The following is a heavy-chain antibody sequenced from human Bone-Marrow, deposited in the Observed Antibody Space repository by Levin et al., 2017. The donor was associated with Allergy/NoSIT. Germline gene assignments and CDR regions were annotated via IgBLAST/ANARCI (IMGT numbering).Heavy chain of an antibody. D-gene: IGHD1-1*01. J-gene: IGHJ5*02. CDR2: INSDGSST. Sequence: GGSLRLSCAASGFTFSSYWMHWVRQAPGKGLVWVSRINSDGSSTSYADSVKGRFTISRDNAKNTLYLQMNSLRAEDTAVYYCARVEGGLNWFDPWGQGTLVTVSS. V-gene: IGHV3-74*01. CDR3: ARVEGGLNWFDP. CDR1: GFTFSSYW.